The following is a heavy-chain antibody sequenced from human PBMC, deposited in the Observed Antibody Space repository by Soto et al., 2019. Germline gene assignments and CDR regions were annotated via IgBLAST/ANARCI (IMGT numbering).Heavy chain of an antibody. J-gene: IGHJ6*02. CDR1: GFIFSDYT. Sequence: GGSLRLSCAASGFIFSDYTMNWVRQAPGKGLEWISYISSNSRNIYYADSVKGRFTISRDNAKNSLYLQMNRLRAEDTALYYCARGIAVPGTRLRPNSGMDVWGQGTTVTVSS. V-gene: IGHV3-48*01. D-gene: IGHD6-19*01. CDR3: ARGIAVPGTRLRPNSGMDV. CDR2: ISSNSRNI.